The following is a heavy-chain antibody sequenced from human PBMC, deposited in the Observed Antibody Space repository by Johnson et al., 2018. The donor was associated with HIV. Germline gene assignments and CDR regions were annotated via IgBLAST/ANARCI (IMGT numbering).Heavy chain of an antibody. J-gene: IGHJ3*02. CDR1: GFTFSSNY. D-gene: IGHD2-8*01. CDR3: ARNSGNGLVLRGDAFDM. Sequence: VQLVESGGGVVQPGRSLRLSCAASGFTFSSNYMSWVRQAPGKGLEWVSVISGSGGSTYYADSVKGRLTISRDNSKNTLHLQMNSLRPEDTAVYYCARNSGNGLVLRGDAFDMWGQGTMVTVSS. CDR2: ISGSGGST. V-gene: IGHV3-66*02.